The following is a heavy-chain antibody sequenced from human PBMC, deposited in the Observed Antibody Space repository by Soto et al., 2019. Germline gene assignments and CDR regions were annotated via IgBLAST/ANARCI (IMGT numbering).Heavy chain of an antibody. CDR3: ARGNTAMVTGYFDY. V-gene: IGHV4-34*01. J-gene: IGHJ4*02. CDR1: GGSFSGYY. CDR2: INHSGST. D-gene: IGHD5-18*01. Sequence: PSETLSLTCAVYGGSFSGYYWSWIRRPPGKGLEWIGEINHSGSTNYNPSLKSRVTISVDTSKNQFSLRLSSVTAADTAVYYCARGNTAMVTGYFDYWGQGTLVTVSS.